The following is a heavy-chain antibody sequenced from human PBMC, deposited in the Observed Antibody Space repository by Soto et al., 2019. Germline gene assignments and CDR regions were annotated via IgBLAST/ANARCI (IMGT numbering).Heavy chain of an antibody. D-gene: IGHD2-2*02. CDR1: GFILSSHW. CDR2: LHNDGRTT. J-gene: IGHJ6*02. V-gene: IGHV3-74*01. CDR3: TREFPPAIRGGYYYSYGMDV. Sequence: LRLSCAASGFILSSHWMHWVRQAPGKGLVWVSRLHNDGRTTSYADSVKGRFTISRDNAKNTLFLQMNSLRAEDTAVYYCTREFPPAIRGGYYYSYGMDVWGHGTTVTVSS.